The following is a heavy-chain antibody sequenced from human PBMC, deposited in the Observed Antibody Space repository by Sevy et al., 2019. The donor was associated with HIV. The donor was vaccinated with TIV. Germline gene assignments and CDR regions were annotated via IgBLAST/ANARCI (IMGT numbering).Heavy chain of an antibody. J-gene: IGHJ5*02. Sequence: GGSLRLSCAASGFTFDSYWLHWVRQDPWKGLEWVSCVDIDGIRTEYADSVKGRFTISRDNAKNMLYLEMNSLRVEDTAEYYCARGTALGWFDPWGQGTQVTVSS. D-gene: IGHD5-18*01. CDR2: VDIDGIRT. V-gene: IGHV3-74*01. CDR3: ARGTALGWFDP. CDR1: GFTFDSYW.